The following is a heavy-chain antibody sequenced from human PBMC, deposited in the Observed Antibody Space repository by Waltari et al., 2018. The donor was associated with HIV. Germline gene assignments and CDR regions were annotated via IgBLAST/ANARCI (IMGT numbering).Heavy chain of an antibody. D-gene: IGHD6-19*01. Sequence: EVQLLESGGGLVQPGGSLRLSCAASGFTFRSYAMSWVRQAPGKWLGVVSAIRGSCGSTYYADSVKGRFTISRDNSKNTLYLQMNSLRAEDTAVYYCAKDQPLIAVEDYWGQGTLVTVSS. J-gene: IGHJ4*02. CDR2: IRGSCGST. CDR1: GFTFRSYA. CDR3: AKDQPLIAVEDY. V-gene: IGHV3-23*01.